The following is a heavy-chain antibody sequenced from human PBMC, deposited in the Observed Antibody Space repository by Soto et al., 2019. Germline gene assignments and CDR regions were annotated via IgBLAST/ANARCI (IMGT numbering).Heavy chain of an antibody. CDR2: ISYDGSNK. CDR1: GFTFSSYG. V-gene: IGHV3-30*03. CDR3: ATSGSYSGFDY. Sequence: QVQLVESGGGVVQPGRSLRLSCAASGFTFSSYGMHWVRQAPGKGLEWVAVISYDGSNKYYADSVKSRFTISRDNSKNTLYLQMNSLRAEDTAVYYCATSGSYSGFDYWGQGTLVTVSS. J-gene: IGHJ4*01. D-gene: IGHD1-26*01.